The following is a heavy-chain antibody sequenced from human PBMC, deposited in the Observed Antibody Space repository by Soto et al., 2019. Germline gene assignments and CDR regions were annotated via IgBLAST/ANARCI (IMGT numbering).Heavy chain of an antibody. CDR1: GYTFTSYS. CDR3: ARGRIAVAGDFDY. V-gene: IGHV1-3*01. Sequence: ASVNVSCKASGYTFTSYSIHWVRQAPGQRLEWMGWINAGNGNTKYSQKFQGRVTITRDTSASTAYMELSSLRSEDTAVYYCARGRIAVAGDFDYWGQGTLVTVSS. J-gene: IGHJ4*02. CDR2: INAGNGNT. D-gene: IGHD6-19*01.